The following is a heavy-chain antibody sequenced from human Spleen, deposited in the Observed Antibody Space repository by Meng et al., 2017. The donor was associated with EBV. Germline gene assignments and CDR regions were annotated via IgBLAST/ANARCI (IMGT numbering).Heavy chain of an antibody. CDR3: SRDLAGSDDD. J-gene: IGHJ4*02. CDR1: GLSFSRYW. CDR2: TNEDGRTT. D-gene: IGHD6-25*01. V-gene: IGHV3-74*01. Sequence: EVRLGGAGGGLVQPGGSLRLSCVASGLSFSRYWMHWVRQAPGKGLVWVSRTNEDGRTTDYADSVKGRFTISRDNTKNILYLQMDSLRAEDTALYFCSRDLAGSDDDWGQGTLVTVSS.